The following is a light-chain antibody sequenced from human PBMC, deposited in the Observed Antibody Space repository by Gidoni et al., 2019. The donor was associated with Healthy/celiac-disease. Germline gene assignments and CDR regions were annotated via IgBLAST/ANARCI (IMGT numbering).Light chain of an antibody. Sequence: EIVMTQSPATLSVSPGERATLSCRASQSVSSNLAWYQQKPGQAPRLLQPGNSQESVTERDSKDSTYSLSSTLTLSKADYEKHEVYACEVTISSLQSEDFAVYYCQQYNNWPPGSFGQGTKLEIK. CDR1: QSVSSN. V-gene: IGKV3D-15*01. J-gene: IGKJ2*04. CDR3: QQYNNWPPGS. CDR2: ESV.